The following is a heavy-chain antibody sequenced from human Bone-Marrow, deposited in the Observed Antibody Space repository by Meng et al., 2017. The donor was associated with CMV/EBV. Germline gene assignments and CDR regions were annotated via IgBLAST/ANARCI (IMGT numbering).Heavy chain of an antibody. CDR2: IYSGGST. D-gene: IGHD3-22*01. CDR1: GFTGSRNY. Sequence: GESLKISCAASGFTGSRNYMSWVRQAPGKGLEWVSVIYSGGSTYYADYVKGRFTISRDNSKNTLYLQMNSLRAEDTAVYYCARVITMIVVGFYYYGMDVWGQGTTVTVSS. J-gene: IGHJ6*02. CDR3: ARVITMIVVGFYYYGMDV. V-gene: IGHV3-66*02.